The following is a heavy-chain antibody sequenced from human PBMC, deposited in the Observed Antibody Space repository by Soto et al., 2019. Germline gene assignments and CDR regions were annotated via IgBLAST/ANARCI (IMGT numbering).Heavy chain of an antibody. Sequence: QEELVQSGAEVKKPGSSVNVSCTASGGTFASYSITWLRQAPGLRLEWMGEIIPLMRTVNYAQKFQDRVTITGDRSTSTVYMALNSLRADDTAVYYCARDPVDLFGYLDVWGQGTTVTVSS. D-gene: IGHD2-21*01. CDR1: GGTFASYS. V-gene: IGHV1-69*06. J-gene: IGHJ6*02. CDR3: ARDPVDLFGYLDV. CDR2: IIPLMRTV.